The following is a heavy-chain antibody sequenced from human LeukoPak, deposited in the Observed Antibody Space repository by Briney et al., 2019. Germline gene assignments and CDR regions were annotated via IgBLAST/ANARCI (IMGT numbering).Heavy chain of an antibody. J-gene: IGHJ4*02. CDR1: GFTFSSYS. V-gene: IGHV3-21*01. Sequence: GGSLRLSCAASGFTFSSYSMNWVRQAPGKGLEWVSSISSSSSYIYYADSVKGRFTISRDNAKNSLYLQMDSLRAEDTAVYYCARDYCGGDCYPDYWGQGTLVTVSS. CDR3: ARDYCGGDCYPDY. D-gene: IGHD2-21*02. CDR2: ISSSSSYI.